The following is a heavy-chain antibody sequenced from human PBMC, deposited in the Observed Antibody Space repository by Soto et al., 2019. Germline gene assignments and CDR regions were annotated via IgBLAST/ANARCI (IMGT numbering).Heavy chain of an antibody. J-gene: IGHJ5*02. Sequence: ASVKVSCKASGYTFTSYGISWVRQAPGQGLEWMGWISAYNGNTNYAQKLQGRVTMTTDTSTSTAYMELRSLRSDDTAVYYRARDGYYDFWSGYYGWFDPWGQGTMGTVS. CDR3: ARDGYYDFWSGYYGWFDP. V-gene: IGHV1-18*01. CDR2: ISAYNGNT. D-gene: IGHD3-3*01. CDR1: GYTFTSYG.